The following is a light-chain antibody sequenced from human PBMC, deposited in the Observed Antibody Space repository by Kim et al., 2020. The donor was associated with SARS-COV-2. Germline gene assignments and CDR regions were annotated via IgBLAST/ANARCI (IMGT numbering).Light chain of an antibody. J-gene: IGLJ3*02. CDR1: NLGDKY. CDR2: QDT. CDR3: QAWDSNTAV. V-gene: IGLV3-1*01. Sequence: VGPGQTATLSCSGDNLGDKYAYWYQPKPGQAPVLVIYQDTKRPSGIPDRFSGSNSGSPATLTISGTQARDEADYYYQAWDSNTAVFGGGTQLTVL.